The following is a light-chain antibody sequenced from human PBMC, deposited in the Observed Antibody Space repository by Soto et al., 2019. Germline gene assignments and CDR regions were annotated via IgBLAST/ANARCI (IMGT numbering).Light chain of an antibody. V-gene: IGKV3D-20*02. Sequence: EVELTQSPGTLSLSPGERATLSCRASQSVSSSHLAWYQQKRGQAPRLLIYDTSTRATGIPDRFSGSGSGTDFTLTISSLEPEDFAIYYCQQRSSWPITFGPGTKVDIK. CDR3: QQRSSWPIT. CDR2: DTS. J-gene: IGKJ3*01. CDR1: QSVSSSH.